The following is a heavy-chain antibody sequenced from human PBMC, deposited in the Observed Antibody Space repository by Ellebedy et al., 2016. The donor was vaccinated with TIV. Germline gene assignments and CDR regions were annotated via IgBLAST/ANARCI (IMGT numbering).Heavy chain of an antibody. J-gene: IGHJ2*01. D-gene: IGHD3-3*01. CDR3: AATYYDFWSGYHKRYFDL. CDR1: GGSISSYY. Sequence: SETLSLTXTVSGGSISSYYWSWIRQPPGKGLEWIGYIYYSGSTNYNPSLKSRVTISVDTSKNQFSLKLSSVTAADTAVYYCAATYYDFWSGYHKRYFDLWGRGTLVTVSS. CDR2: IYYSGST. V-gene: IGHV4-59*12.